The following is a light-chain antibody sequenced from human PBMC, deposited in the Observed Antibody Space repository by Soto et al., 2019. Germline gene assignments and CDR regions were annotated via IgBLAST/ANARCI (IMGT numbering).Light chain of an antibody. CDR3: SSYIKTTTRYV. CDR2: EVT. Sequence: QSVLTQPASVSGSPGQSITISCTGTSSDVGGFDFVSWFQRRPGKAPRLIVYEVTNRPSGISDRFSGSKSGNTASLTITGLQAEDEADYFCSSYIKTTTRYVFGSGTKLTVL. J-gene: IGLJ1*01. V-gene: IGLV2-14*01. CDR1: SSDVGGFDF.